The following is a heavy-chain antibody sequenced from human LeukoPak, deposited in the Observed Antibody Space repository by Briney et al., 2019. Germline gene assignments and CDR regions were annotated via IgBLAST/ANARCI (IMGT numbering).Heavy chain of an antibody. CDR2: IYYSGSA. CDR3: ARRASGSGFYYFDY. D-gene: IGHD6-19*01. J-gene: IGHJ4*02. CDR1: GGSISSYY. Sequence: SETLSLTCTVSGGSISSYYWSWIRQPPGKGLEWIECIYYSGSANYNPSLKSRVSLSADTSKNQFSLKLNSVTAADTAVYYCARRASGSGFYYFDYWGQGTLVTVSS. V-gene: IGHV4-59*08.